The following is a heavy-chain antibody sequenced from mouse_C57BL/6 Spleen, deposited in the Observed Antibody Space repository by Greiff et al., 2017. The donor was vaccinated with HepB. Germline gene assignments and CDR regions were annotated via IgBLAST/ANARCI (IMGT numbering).Heavy chain of an antibody. CDR3: ARGYYGSSLYYFDY. V-gene: IGHV1-64*01. D-gene: IGHD1-1*01. CDR1: GYTFTSYW. J-gene: IGHJ2*01. CDR2: IHPNSGST. Sequence: QVQLQQPGAELVKPGASVKLSCKASGYTFTSYWMHWVKRRPGQGLEWIGMIHPNSGSTNYNEKFKSKATLTVDKSSSTAYMQLSSLTSEDSAVYYCARGYYGSSLYYFDYWGQGTTLTVSS.